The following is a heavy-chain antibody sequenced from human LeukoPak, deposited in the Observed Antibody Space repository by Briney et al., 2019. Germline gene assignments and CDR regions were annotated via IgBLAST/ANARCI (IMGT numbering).Heavy chain of an antibody. CDR3: ARDQGASAIGTIGFDY. CDR1: GFTFSSYW. CDR2: IKQDGSEK. V-gene: IGHV3-7*03. Sequence: GGSLRLSCAASGFTFSSYWMSWVRQAPGKGLEWVANIKQDGSEKYYVDSVKGRFTISRDNAKNSLYLQMNSLRAEDTAVYYCARDQGASAIGTIGFDYWGQGTLVTVSS. J-gene: IGHJ4*02. D-gene: IGHD1-1*01.